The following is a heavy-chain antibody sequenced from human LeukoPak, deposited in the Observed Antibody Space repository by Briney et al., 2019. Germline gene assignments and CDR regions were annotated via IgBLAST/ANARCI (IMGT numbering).Heavy chain of an antibody. J-gene: IGHJ5*02. CDR1: GGSISSGSYF. CDR3: ARADISRAWYVGWFGP. D-gene: IGHD3-3*02. V-gene: IGHV4-61*02. Sequence: SETLSLTCTVSGGSISSGSYFWSWIRQPAGEGLEWIGRIYTSGSTNYNPSLKSRVTISVDTSKNQFSLKLTSVTAADTAAYYGARADISRAWYVGWFGPWGQGTLVTVPS. CDR2: IYTSGST.